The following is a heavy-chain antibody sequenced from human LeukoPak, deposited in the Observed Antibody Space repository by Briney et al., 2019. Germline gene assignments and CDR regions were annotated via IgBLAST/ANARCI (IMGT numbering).Heavy chain of an antibody. V-gene: IGHV3-23*01. Sequence: GGSLRLSCAASGFTFSNYAMSWVRQAPGKGLEWVSNLSDNGGSPYYADSVKGRFTISRDNSKNTLYLHMNSLRVEDTAVYYCAKDPETYSSRWFDSWGQGTLVTVSP. CDR1: GFTFSNYA. D-gene: IGHD2-21*01. J-gene: IGHJ5*01. CDR3: AKDPETYSSRWFDS. CDR2: LSDNGGSP.